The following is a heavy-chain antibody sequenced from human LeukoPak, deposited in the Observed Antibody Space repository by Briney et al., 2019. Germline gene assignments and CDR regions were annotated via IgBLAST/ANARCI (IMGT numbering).Heavy chain of an antibody. Sequence: SETLSLTCKVSGASVSTSPYYWTWIRQPAGKGLEWIGRIFNIGPANYNPSFKSRVTISRDTSKNDFSLNLNSVTAADTAVYYCAASWNDERCFDPWGQGTLVIVSP. CDR2: IFNIGPA. CDR3: AASWNDERCFDP. D-gene: IGHD1-1*01. V-gene: IGHV4-61*10. CDR1: GASVSTSPYY. J-gene: IGHJ5*02.